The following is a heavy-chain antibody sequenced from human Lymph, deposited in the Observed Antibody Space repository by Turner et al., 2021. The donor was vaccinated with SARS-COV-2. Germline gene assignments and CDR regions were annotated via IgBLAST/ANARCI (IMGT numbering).Heavy chain of an antibody. CDR1: GFTFSSYS. CDR2: ISSRSSYI. Sequence: EVHLVESGGGLVKPGGSLRLSCAASGFTFSSYSMNWVRQAPGKGLEWVSSISSRSSYIYNADSVKGRFTISRENAKNSLYLQMNSLRAEDTAVYYCARDYYDFWSGYNSYYYGMDVWGQGTTVTVSS. CDR3: ARDYYDFWSGYNSYYYGMDV. J-gene: IGHJ6*02. V-gene: IGHV3-21*01. D-gene: IGHD3-3*01.